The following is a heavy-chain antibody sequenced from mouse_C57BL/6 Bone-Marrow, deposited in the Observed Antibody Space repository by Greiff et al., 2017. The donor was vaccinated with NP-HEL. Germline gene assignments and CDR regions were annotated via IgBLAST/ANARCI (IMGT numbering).Heavy chain of an antibody. CDR1: GYTFTSYG. CDR2: IYPRSGNT. Sequence: VKVVESGAELARPGASVKLSCKASGYTFTSYGISWVKQRTGQGLEWIGEIYPRSGNTYYNEKFKGKATLTADKSSSTAYMELRSLTSEDSAVSFCANFSYDYAGPLVYRGQGTLGTVST. J-gene: IGHJ3*01. D-gene: IGHD2-4*01. CDR3: ANFSYDYAGPLVY. V-gene: IGHV1-81*01.